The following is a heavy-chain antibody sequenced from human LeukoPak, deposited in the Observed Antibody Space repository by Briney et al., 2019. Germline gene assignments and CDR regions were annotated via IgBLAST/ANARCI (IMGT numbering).Heavy chain of an antibody. J-gene: IGHJ5*02. CDR3: ARVEWLAAAGTWWFDP. CDR1: GVSISSYY. Sequence: SETLSLTCTVSGVSISSYYWSWIRQPPGKGLEWIGYIYYSGSTNYNPSLNSRVNISVDTSKIQFSLKLSSVTAADTAVYYCARVEWLAAAGTWWFDPWGQGTLVTVSS. D-gene: IGHD6-13*01. V-gene: IGHV4-59*01. CDR2: IYYSGST.